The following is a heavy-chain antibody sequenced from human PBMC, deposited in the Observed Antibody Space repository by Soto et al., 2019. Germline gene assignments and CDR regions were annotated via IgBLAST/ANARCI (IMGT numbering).Heavy chain of an antibody. J-gene: IGHJ4*02. Sequence: GGSLRLSCVASGFIFSNFGMHWVRQAPGKGLEWVAVISSDEKIKQYADSVRGRFAISRDNSKNTLYLQMTSLRAEDTAIYYCARGLRSVLDYWGQGTLVPVSS. V-gene: IGHV3-33*01. CDR3: ARGLRSVLDY. CDR2: ISSDEKIK. CDR1: GFIFSNFG.